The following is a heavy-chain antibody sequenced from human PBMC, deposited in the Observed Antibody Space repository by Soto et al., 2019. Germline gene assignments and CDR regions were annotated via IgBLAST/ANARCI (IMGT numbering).Heavy chain of an antibody. CDR3: VRVYGRSSCFFDS. D-gene: IGHD6-6*01. V-gene: IGHV4-38-2*01. CDR2: IYHSATT. CDR1: GYSLTSGYH. J-gene: IGHJ4*02. Sequence: SETLSLTCVVSGYSLTSGYHWGLIRQPPGKGLEWIGTIYHSATTYYNPSLMSRVTMSVDTSKNQFSLKVTSATAADTAVYFCVRVYGRSSCFFDSWGQGTLVTVSS.